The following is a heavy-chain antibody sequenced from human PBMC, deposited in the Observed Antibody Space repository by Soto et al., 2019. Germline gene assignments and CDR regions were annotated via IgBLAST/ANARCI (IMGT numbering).Heavy chain of an antibody. J-gene: IGHJ4*02. D-gene: IGHD5-18*01. CDR3: ARSWIQLWLFDPYFDY. CDR1: GGSISSGGYY. Sequence: SETLSLTCTVSGGSISSGGYYWSWIRQHPGKGLEWIGYIYYSGSTYYNPSLKSRVTISVDTSKNQFSLKLSSVTAADTAVYYCARSWIQLWLFDPYFDYWGQGTLVTVSS. CDR2: IYYSGST. V-gene: IGHV4-31*03.